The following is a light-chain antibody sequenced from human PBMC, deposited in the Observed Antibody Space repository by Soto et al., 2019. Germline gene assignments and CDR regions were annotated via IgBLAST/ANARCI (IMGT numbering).Light chain of an antibody. Sequence: DIQMTQSPSTLSASTGDEVSLTCRASQSINTWLAWYQQKPGRAPKLLIYDASSLKSDVPSRFIGFGSGTEFTLTISSLQPDDFATYYCQQYSGYPFTFGRGTKVDI. CDR1: QSINTW. CDR3: QQYSGYPFT. CDR2: DAS. V-gene: IGKV1-5*01. J-gene: IGKJ3*01.